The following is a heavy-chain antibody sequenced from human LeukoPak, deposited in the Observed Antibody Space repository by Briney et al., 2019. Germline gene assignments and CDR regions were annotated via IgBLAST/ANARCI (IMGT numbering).Heavy chain of an antibody. J-gene: IGHJ4*02. CDR1: GFIVSNNY. D-gene: IGHD4-17*01. V-gene: IGHV3-53*01. CDR3: ATDRWGNGDLDY. Sequence: GGSLRLSCAASGFIVSNNYMSCVRQAPGKGLEWVSVIYGGGSTYYADSVKGRFTISRDNSKNTVYLQMNSLRAEDTAVYYCATDRWGNGDLDYWGQGTLVTVSS. CDR2: IYGGGST.